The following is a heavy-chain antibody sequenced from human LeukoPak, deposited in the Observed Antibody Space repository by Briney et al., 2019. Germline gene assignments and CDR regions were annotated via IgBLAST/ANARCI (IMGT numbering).Heavy chain of an antibody. J-gene: IGHJ5*02. D-gene: IGHD2-2*01. V-gene: IGHV1-18*04. Sequence: GASVKVSCKASGYTFTGYYMHWVRQAPGQGLEWMGWISTYNGNTLYAQKFQGRVTMTTDTSTSTAYMELRSLRYDDTAVYYCARIGCSSTSCYGNSVDPWGQGTLVTVSS. CDR1: GYTFTGYY. CDR3: ARIGCSSTSCYGNSVDP. CDR2: ISTYNGNT.